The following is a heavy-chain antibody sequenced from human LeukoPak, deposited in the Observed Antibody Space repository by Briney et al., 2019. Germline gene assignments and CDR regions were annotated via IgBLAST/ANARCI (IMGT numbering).Heavy chain of an antibody. D-gene: IGHD6-6*01. CDR2: IYDSGTT. V-gene: IGHV4-59*01. CDR1: GGPSSSYY. J-gene: IGHJ4*02. CDR3: ALSSSSSDY. Sequence: PSETLSLTCTVSGGPSSSYYWSWIWQPPGKGLEWIGFIYDSGTTYYNPSLKSRVTISVDTSKNQFSLKLSSVTAADTAMYYCALSSSSSDYWGQGTLVTVSS.